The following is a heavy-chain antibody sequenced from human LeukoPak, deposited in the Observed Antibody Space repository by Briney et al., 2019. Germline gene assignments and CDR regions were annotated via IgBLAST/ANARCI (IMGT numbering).Heavy chain of an antibody. J-gene: IGHJ3*02. CDR1: GFTFSDYY. V-gene: IGHV3-11*01. D-gene: IGHD3-10*01. CDR2: ISSSGSTI. CDR3: AREGEGWFGELLSGAFDI. Sequence: PGGSLRLSCAASGFTFSDYYMSWIRQASGKGLEWVSYISSSGSTIYYADSVKGRFTISRDNAKNSLYLQMNSLRAEDTAVYYCAREGEGWFGELLSGAFDIWGQGTMVTVSS.